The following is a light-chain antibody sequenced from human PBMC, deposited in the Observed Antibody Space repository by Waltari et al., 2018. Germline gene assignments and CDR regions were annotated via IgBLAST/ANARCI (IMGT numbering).Light chain of an antibody. Sequence: EIVLTQSPGTLSLSPGERAPLSCRASQSLGGSLAWYQHKPGQAPWLLIFGASRRATGIPDRFSGSGSATEFSLTISRLEPEDFAVYYCQQFDASPFAFGPGTRVDIK. V-gene: IGKV3-20*01. J-gene: IGKJ3*01. CDR1: QSLGGS. CDR2: GAS. CDR3: QQFDASPFA.